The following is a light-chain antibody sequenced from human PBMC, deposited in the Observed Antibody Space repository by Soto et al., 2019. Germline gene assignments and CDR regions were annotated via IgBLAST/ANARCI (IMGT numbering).Light chain of an antibody. CDR1: QSISNH. V-gene: IGKV1-39*01. J-gene: IGKJ2*01. CDR2: GAS. CDR3: QQSYSVPYT. Sequence: DIQMTQSPSSLSASVEDRVIITCRASQSISNHLNWYQQKPGKAPKLLIFGASTLHNGVPPRFSGLGSGTHFTLTIINLQPEDAAAYYCQQSYSVPYTFGQGTKVDIK.